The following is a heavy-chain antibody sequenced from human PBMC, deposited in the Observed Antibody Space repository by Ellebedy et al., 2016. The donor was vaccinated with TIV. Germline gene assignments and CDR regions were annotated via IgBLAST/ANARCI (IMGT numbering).Heavy chain of an antibody. Sequence: GESLKLSCAASGFAFHTYSLNWVRQAPGKGLEWVSYIGSIVTTIYYADSVKGRFTISRDNAKNSLYLQMNSLRAEDTAVYYCARGGGSRLSHSFDIWGQGTMVTVSS. V-gene: IGHV3-48*04. CDR1: GFAFHTYS. D-gene: IGHD3-10*01. CDR3: ARGGGSRLSHSFDI. CDR2: IGSIVTTI. J-gene: IGHJ3*02.